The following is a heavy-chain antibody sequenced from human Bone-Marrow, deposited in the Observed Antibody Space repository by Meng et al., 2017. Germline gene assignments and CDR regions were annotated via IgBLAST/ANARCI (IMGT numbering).Heavy chain of an antibody. CDR3: ARVGDTYYDILTGTPFDY. CDR1: GGSVSSGSYY. V-gene: IGHV4-61*01. J-gene: IGHJ4*02. CDR2: IYYSGST. Sequence: SETLSLTCTVSGGSVSSGSYYWSWIRQPPGKGLEWIGYIYYSGSTNYNPSLKSRVTISVDTSKNQFSLKLSSVTAADTAVYYCARVGDTYYDILTGTPFDYWGQGTLVTVSS. D-gene: IGHD3-9*01.